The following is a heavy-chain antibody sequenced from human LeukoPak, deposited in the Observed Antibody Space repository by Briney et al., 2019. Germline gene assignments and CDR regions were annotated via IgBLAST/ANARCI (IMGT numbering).Heavy chain of an antibody. J-gene: IGHJ4*02. Sequence: GGSLRLSCAASGFTFSSYAMHWVRQAPGKGLEYVSAISSNGGSTYYANSVKGRFTISRDNSKNTLYLQMGSLRAEDIAVYYCARDSIAAAGPFDYWGQGTLVTVSS. CDR1: GFTFSSYA. CDR2: ISSNGGST. V-gene: IGHV3-64*01. CDR3: ARDSIAAAGPFDY. D-gene: IGHD6-13*01.